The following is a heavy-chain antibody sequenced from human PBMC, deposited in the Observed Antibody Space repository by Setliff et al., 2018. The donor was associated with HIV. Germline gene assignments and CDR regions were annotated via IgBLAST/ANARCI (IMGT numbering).Heavy chain of an antibody. Sequence: SETLSLTCTVSGDSIGSGGYYWSWIRQPPGEGLEWIGHISYNEYTNSNPSLKSRVTISLDTSKKHFSLDLYSVTAADTAVYYCARDHNSWTLHAFDLWGQGTKVTVSS. CDR1: GDSIGSGGYY. D-gene: IGHD1-26*01. J-gene: IGHJ3*01. CDR2: ISYNEYT. V-gene: IGHV4-61*03. CDR3: ARDHNSWTLHAFDL.